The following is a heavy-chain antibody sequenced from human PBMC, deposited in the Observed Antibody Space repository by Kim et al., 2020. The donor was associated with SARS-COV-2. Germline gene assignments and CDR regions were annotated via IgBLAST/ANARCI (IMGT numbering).Heavy chain of an antibody. Sequence: GGSLRLSCAASGFTFSGSAMHWVRQASGKGLEWVGRIRSKANSYATAYAASVKGRFTISRDDSKNTAYLQINSLKTEDTAVYYCTRLINDGTMVRGVLHRAYYYYGMDVWGQGTTVTVSS. D-gene: IGHD3-10*01. CDR3: TRLINDGTMVRGVLHRAYYYYGMDV. CDR1: GFTFSGSA. J-gene: IGHJ6*02. CDR2: IRSKANSYAT. V-gene: IGHV3-73*01.